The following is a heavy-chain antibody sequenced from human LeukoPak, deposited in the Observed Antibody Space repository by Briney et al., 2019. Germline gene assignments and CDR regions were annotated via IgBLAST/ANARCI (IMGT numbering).Heavy chain of an antibody. Sequence: ASVKVSCKASGFTFTGYYIHWVRQAPGQGLEWMGYINPHSGGTNSPQKFQGRVTMTTDTSITAAYMELSSLISDDTAMYYCVREGNELLSKNFDYWGQGTLVTVSS. CDR2: INPHSGGT. D-gene: IGHD2-21*02. CDR3: VREGNELLSKNFDY. V-gene: IGHV1-2*02. CDR1: GFTFTGYY. J-gene: IGHJ4*02.